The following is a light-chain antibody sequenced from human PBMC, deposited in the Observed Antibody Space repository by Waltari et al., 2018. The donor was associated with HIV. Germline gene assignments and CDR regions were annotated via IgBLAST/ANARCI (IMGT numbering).Light chain of an antibody. CDR1: HDVSTW. CDR2: ASS. V-gene: IGKV1-12*01. CDR3: QQTSSFPLS. Sequence: IQMTQSPSSLSASVGYRVTITCRASHDVSTWVAWYQVRPGKAPNLLIYASSGLQSGVPSRFSGSGSGTFFTLTITDFQPQDFATYFCQQTSSFPLSFGGGTRVEV. J-gene: IGKJ4*01.